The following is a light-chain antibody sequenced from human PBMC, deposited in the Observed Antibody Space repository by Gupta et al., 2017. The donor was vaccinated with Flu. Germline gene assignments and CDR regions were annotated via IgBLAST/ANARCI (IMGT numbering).Light chain of an antibody. CDR3: RQSVNFRT. V-gene: IGKV2D-29*01. J-gene: IGKJ1*01. Sequence: DIVMIQTALSLSVTPGQAASNAGGSSKGLRHSNGMNCFFWLVEKPNQPQQLMIYEGSKGCYGDTDRFRGRGEVRDFTLQSSRVEAEDVGIYYSRQSVNFRTFGQGTKVEIK. CDR1: KGLRHSNGMNC. CDR2: EGS.